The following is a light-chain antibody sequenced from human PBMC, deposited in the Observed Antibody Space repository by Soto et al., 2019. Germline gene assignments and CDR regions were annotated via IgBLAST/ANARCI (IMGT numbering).Light chain of an antibody. CDR3: QQSYSIPTWT. Sequence: DIQMTQSPSSLSASVGDRVTITCRASQSISSYLNWYQQKPGKAPKLLIYAASNLQGGVPSRFSGSGSGTDFTLTISSLQPEDFATYYCQQSYSIPTWTFGQGTKVDIK. CDR2: AAS. J-gene: IGKJ1*01. CDR1: QSISSY. V-gene: IGKV1-39*01.